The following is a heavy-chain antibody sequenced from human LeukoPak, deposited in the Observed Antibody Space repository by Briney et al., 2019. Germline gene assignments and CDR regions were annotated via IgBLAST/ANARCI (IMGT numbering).Heavy chain of an antibody. CDR3: ARDPSGYSYMYYFDY. CDR1: GFTFSSYS. D-gene: IGHD5-18*01. J-gene: IGHJ4*02. V-gene: IGHV3-21*01. CDR2: ISSSSGYI. Sequence: GGSLRLSCAASGFTFSSYSMKWVRQAPGKGLEWVSSISSSSGYIYYADSVKGRFTISRDNAKNSLYLQMNSLRAEDTAVYYCARDPSGYSYMYYFDYWGQGTLVTVSS.